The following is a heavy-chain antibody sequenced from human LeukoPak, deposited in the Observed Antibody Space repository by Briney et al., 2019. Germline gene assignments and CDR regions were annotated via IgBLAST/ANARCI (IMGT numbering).Heavy chain of an antibody. Sequence: GRSLRLSCAASGFTFSSYGMHWVRQAPGKWLEWVAIIWYDGSNEYYADSVKGRFTISRDNSENTLYLQMNSLRAEDTAVYYCARALWPHYFDYWGQGTLVTVSS. CDR3: ARALWPHYFDY. D-gene: IGHD2-21*01. J-gene: IGHJ4*02. CDR1: GFTFSSYG. V-gene: IGHV3-33*01. CDR2: IWYDGSNE.